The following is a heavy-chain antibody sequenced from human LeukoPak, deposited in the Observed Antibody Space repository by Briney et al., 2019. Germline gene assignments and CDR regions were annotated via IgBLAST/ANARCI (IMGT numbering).Heavy chain of an antibody. CDR2: IYYSGST. D-gene: IGHD3-22*01. V-gene: IGHV4-39*02. CDR3: ARDRNTMIVVVPFDY. CDR1: GGSISSSSYY. J-gene: IGHJ4*02. Sequence: SETLSLTCTVSGGSISSSSYYWGWIRQPPGKGLEWIGSIYYSGSTYYNPSLKSRVTISVDTSKNQFSLKLSSVTAADTAVYYCARDRNTMIVVVPFDYWGQGTLVTVSS.